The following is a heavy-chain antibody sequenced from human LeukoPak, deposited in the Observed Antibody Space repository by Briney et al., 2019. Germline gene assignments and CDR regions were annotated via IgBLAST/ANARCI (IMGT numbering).Heavy chain of an antibody. D-gene: IGHD5-18*01. CDR1: VFTFCTFW. CDR2: IKQDRSDK. J-gene: IGHJ4*02. Sequence: PVGPLRLSCAASVFTFCTFWMSWVPGAPGQGVGGVAHIKQDRSDKYYVDSVKGRFTIARVNAKNSLYLQMNSLRTEDTAVYYCARDPSRGYNYGYVDYWGQGTLVIVSS. V-gene: IGHV3-7*01. CDR3: ARDPSRGYNYGYVDY.